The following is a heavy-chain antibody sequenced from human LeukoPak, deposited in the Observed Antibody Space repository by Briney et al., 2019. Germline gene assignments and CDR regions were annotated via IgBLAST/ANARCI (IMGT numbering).Heavy chain of an antibody. Sequence: GGSLRLSCAASTFTFSSYTMNWVRQAPGKGLEWVSSISGSSSFIYYADSVKGRFTISRDNAKNSLYLQMNSLRAEDTAVYYCARRLRRNYFDYWGQGTLVTVSS. D-gene: IGHD4-17*01. V-gene: IGHV3-21*01. J-gene: IGHJ4*02. CDR2: ISGSSSFI. CDR1: TFTFSSYT. CDR3: ARRLRRNYFDY.